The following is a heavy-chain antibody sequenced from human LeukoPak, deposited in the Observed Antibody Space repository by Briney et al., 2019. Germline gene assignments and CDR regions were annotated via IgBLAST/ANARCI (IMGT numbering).Heavy chain of an antibody. CDR1: GGSISDYY. J-gene: IGHJ4*02. D-gene: IGHD1-26*01. Sequence: SETLSLTCTVSGGSISDYYWNWIRQPPGKGLEWIGYISDSGNTYYNPSLKSRITISADTSKNQFSLKLSSVTAAGTAVYYCARGRVGGNYWGQGTLVTVSS. V-gene: IGHV4-59*01. CDR3: ARGRVGGNY. CDR2: ISDSGNT.